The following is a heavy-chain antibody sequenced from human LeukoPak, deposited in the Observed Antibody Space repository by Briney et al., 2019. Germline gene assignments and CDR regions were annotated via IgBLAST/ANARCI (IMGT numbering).Heavy chain of an antibody. Sequence: ASVKVSCKVSGYTLTELSMHWVRQAPGKGLEWMGGFDPEDGETIYAQKFQGRVTMTEDTSTDTAYMELSSLRYEDTAVYYCATDLGDSSGYWIYWGQGTLVTVSS. CDR3: ATDLGDSSGYWIY. D-gene: IGHD3-22*01. V-gene: IGHV1-24*01. J-gene: IGHJ4*02. CDR1: GYTLTELS. CDR2: FDPEDGET.